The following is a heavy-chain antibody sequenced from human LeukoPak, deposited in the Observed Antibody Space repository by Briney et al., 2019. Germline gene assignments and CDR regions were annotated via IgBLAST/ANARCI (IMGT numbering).Heavy chain of an antibody. Sequence: GASLRLSCAASGFTFSSYAMSWVRQAPGKGLGWVSAISGSGGSTYYADSVKGRFTISRDNSKNTLYLQMNSLRAEDTAVYYCAKDRIVGATARLFDCWGQGTLVTVSS. CDR1: GFTFSSYA. D-gene: IGHD1-26*01. V-gene: IGHV3-23*01. CDR3: AKDRIVGATARLFDC. CDR2: ISGSGGST. J-gene: IGHJ4*02.